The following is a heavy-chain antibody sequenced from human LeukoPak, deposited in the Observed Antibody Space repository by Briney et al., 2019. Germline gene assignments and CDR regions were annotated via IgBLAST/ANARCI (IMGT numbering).Heavy chain of an antibody. Sequence: GGSLRLSCSASGFTFSSYAMHWVRQAPAKGLEYVSAISSNGGSTYYADSVKGRFTISRDNSKNTLYLQMSSLRAEDTAVYYCVKGSIVVVVAAPRGDAFDIWGQGTMVTVSS. CDR2: ISSNGGST. D-gene: IGHD2-15*01. CDR1: GFTFSSYA. V-gene: IGHV3-64D*06. CDR3: VKGSIVVVVAAPRGDAFDI. J-gene: IGHJ3*02.